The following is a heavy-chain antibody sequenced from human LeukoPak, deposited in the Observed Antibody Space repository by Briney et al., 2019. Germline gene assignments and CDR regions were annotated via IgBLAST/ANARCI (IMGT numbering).Heavy chain of an antibody. CDR3: ARGGWHYDSSGYFSSDY. D-gene: IGHD3-22*01. Sequence: TGGSLRLSCAASGFTVSSNYMSWVRQAPGKGLEWVSSISSSSSYIYYADSVKGRFTISRDNAKNSLYLQMNSLRAEDTAVYYCARGGWHYDSSGYFSSDYWGQGTLVTVSS. CDR2: ISSSSSYI. J-gene: IGHJ4*02. V-gene: IGHV3-21*01. CDR1: GFTVSSNY.